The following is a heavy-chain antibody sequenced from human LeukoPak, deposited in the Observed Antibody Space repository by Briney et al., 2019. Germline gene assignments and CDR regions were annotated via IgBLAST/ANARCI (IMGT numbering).Heavy chain of an antibody. Sequence: ASVKVSCKASGYTFTGYYMHWVRQAPGQGLEWMGWINPNSGGTNYAQKFQGRVTMTRDTSISTAYMELSRLRSDDTAVYYCARAPDGYSYGYDAFDIWGQGTMATVSS. CDR2: INPNSGGT. D-gene: IGHD5-18*01. CDR3: ARAPDGYSYGYDAFDI. V-gene: IGHV1-2*02. CDR1: GYTFTGYY. J-gene: IGHJ3*02.